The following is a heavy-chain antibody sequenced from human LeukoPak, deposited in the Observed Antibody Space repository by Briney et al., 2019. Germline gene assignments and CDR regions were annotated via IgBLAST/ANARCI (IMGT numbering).Heavy chain of an antibody. CDR3: ARGQAYYDFWSGHSSPDY. V-gene: IGHV4-34*01. CDR2: INHSGST. CDR1: GGSFSGYY. D-gene: IGHD3-3*01. J-gene: IGHJ4*02. Sequence: PSETLSLTCAVYGGSFSGYYWSWIRQPPGKGLEWIGEINHSGSTNYNPSLKSRVTISVETSKTKFSLKLSSLTAADTAVYYCARGQAYYDFWSGHSSPDYWGQGTLVTVSS.